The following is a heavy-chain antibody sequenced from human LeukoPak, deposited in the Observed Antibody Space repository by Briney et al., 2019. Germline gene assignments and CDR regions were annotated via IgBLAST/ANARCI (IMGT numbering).Heavy chain of an antibody. CDR3: AAYYDSSGYPQPNFDY. Sequence: GGSLRLSCAASGYTFSSYWMHWVRQAPGKGLVWVSRINSDGSSTSYADSVKGRFTISRDNAKNTLYLQMNSLRAEDTAVYYCAAYYDSSGYPQPNFDYWGQGTLVTASS. CDR2: INSDGSST. V-gene: IGHV3-74*01. CDR1: GYTFSSYW. J-gene: IGHJ4*02. D-gene: IGHD3-22*01.